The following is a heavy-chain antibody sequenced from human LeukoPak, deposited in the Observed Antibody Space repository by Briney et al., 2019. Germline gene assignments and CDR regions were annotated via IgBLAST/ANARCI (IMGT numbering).Heavy chain of an antibody. J-gene: IGHJ3*02. CDR3: ARDPDSYHTAMVLPNAFDI. V-gene: IGHV1-69*13. D-gene: IGHD5-18*01. CDR2: IIPIFGTA. CDR1: GGTFSSYA. Sequence: SVKVSCKASGGTFSSYAISWVRQAPGQGLEWMGGIIPIFGTANYAQKFQGRVTITADESTSTAYMELSSLRSEDTAVYYCARDPDSYHTAMVLPNAFDIWGQGTMVTVSS.